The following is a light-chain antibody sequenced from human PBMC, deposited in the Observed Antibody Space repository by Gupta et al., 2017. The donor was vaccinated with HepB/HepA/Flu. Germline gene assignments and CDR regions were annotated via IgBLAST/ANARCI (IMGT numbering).Light chain of an antibody. CDR1: QSVSSN. Sequence: EIVMTQSPATLSVSQGERATLSCRASQSVSSNLAWYQQKPGQAPRLLIYGASTRATGIPARFSGSGSGTEFTLTISSLQSEDFAVYYCQQYNNWPPLLGGGTKVEIK. J-gene: IGKJ4*02. CDR3: QQYNNWPPL. V-gene: IGKV3-15*01. CDR2: GAS.